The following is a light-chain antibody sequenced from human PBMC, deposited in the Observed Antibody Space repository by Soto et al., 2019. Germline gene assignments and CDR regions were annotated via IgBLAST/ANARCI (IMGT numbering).Light chain of an antibody. J-gene: IGLJ1*01. Sequence: QSVLTQPPSLSGAPGQRVTISCTGSSSNIGADYDVHWYQQLPGTPPKLLIYDNNNRPSVVPHRFSGSKSGTSASLAITGLQPEDEADYYCQSYDSSLSGSFVFGTGTKLTVL. CDR3: QSYDSSLSGSFV. CDR1: SSNIGADYD. V-gene: IGLV1-40*01. CDR2: DNN.